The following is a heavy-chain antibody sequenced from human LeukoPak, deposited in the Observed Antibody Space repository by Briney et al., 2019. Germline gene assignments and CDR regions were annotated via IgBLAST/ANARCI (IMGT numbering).Heavy chain of an antibody. CDR1: GFTVSSNY. D-gene: IGHD5-24*01. CDR2: IYSGGST. CDR3: ARDTGMATTMGDAFDV. Sequence: GGSLRLSCAASGFTVSSNYMSWVRQAPGKGLEWVSVIYSGGSTYYADSVKGRFTISRDNSKNTLYLQMNSLRAEDTAVYYCARDTGMATTMGDAFDVWGQGTMVTVSS. V-gene: IGHV3-53*01. J-gene: IGHJ3*01.